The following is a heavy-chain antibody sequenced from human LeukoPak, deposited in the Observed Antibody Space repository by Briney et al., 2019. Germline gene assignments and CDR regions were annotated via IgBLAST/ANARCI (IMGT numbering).Heavy chain of an antibody. CDR3: AKGVVWGVIILTSRRPYYFDY. CDR1: GFTFSSYA. D-gene: IGHD3-10*01. V-gene: IGHV3-23*01. Sequence: PGGSLRLSCAASGFTFSSYAMSWVRQAPGKGLEWVSAISGSGGSTYYADSVKGRFTISRDNSKNTLYLQMNSLRAEDTAVYDCAKGVVWGVIILTSRRPYYFDYWGQGTLVTVSS. CDR2: ISGSGGST. J-gene: IGHJ4*02.